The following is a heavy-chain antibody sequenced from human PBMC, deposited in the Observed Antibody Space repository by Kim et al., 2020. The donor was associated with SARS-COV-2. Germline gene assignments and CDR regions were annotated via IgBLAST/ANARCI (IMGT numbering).Heavy chain of an antibody. V-gene: IGHV4-59*01. J-gene: IGHJ4*01. CDR3: ARGGVYCSGGSCEFDY. D-gene: IGHD2-15*01. CDR1: GGSISSYY. Sequence: SETLSLTCTVSGGSISSYYWSWIRQPPGKGLEWIGYIYYSGSTNYNPSLKSRVTISVDTSKNQFSLKLSSVTAAHTAVYYCARGGVYCSGGSCEFDYWG. CDR2: IYYSGST.